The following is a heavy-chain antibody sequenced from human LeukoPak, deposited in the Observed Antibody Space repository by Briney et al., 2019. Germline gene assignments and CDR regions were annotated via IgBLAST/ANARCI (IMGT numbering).Heavy chain of an antibody. D-gene: IGHD1-1*01. Sequence: GASVKVSCRVSGYSLSDLSIHWVRHVPGKGLEWMGGFEPEEGEHGETIYAQKFEGRLTLTEDTATDTAYMELVSLTSADTAVYYCATDRLEIYALHIWGQGTVVPVSS. CDR1: GYSLSDLS. CDR2: FEPEEGEHGET. J-gene: IGHJ3*02. CDR3: ATDRLEIYALHI. V-gene: IGHV1-24*01.